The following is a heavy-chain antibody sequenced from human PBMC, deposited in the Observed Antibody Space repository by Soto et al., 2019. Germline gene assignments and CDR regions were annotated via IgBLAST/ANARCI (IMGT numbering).Heavy chain of an antibody. V-gene: IGHV4-59*11. J-gene: IGHJ5*02. CDR3: ARESGFCGPRCYRNNWFDP. CDR2: MSNTGIP. Sequence: SETLSLTCSVSGASISNHYWSWMRQSPGKGLGWIGLMSNTGIPTYNPSLQGRVNISPDTSNNRISLRLSSVTAADTAVYYCARESGFCGPRCYRNNWFDPWGQGILVTVS. CDR1: GASISNHY. D-gene: IGHD2-2*02.